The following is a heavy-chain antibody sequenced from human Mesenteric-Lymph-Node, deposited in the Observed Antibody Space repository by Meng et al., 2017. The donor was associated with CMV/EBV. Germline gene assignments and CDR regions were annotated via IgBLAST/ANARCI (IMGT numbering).Heavy chain of an antibody. V-gene: IGHV3-74*01. D-gene: IGHD2-15*01. CDR3: ASELAGRSYFDY. CDR1: GFNFSNYA. CDR2: INSDGSST. J-gene: IGHJ4*02. Sequence: CAASGFNFSNYAMHWVRQAPGKGLVWVSRINSDGSSTSYADSVKGRFTISRDNAKNTLYLQMNSLRAEDTAVYYCASELAGRSYFDYWGQGTLVTVSS.